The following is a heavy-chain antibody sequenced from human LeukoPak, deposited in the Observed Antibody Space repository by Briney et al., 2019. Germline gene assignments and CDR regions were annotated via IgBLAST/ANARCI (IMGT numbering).Heavy chain of an antibody. CDR2: TSSSGRTM. CDR3: AREGRYSSGWFNDY. CDR1: GFTFSSYE. V-gene: IGHV3-48*03. D-gene: IGHD6-19*01. Sequence: SGGSLGLSCAASGFTFSSYEMNWVRQAPGKGLEWVSYTSSSGRTMYYADSVKGRFTISRDNAKNSLYLQMNSLRAEDTAVYYCAREGRYSSGWFNDYWGQGSLVTVSS. J-gene: IGHJ4*02.